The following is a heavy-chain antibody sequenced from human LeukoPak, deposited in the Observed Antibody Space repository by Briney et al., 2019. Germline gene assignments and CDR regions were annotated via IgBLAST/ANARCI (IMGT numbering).Heavy chain of an antibody. J-gene: IGHJ4*02. V-gene: IGHV4-59*01. CDR2: IYYSGST. D-gene: IGHD3-16*01. CDR1: GGSISSYY. Sequence: SETLSLTCTVSGGSISSYYWSWIRQPPGKGLEWIGYIYYSGSTNYNPSLNSRITISVDTSKNQFSLKLSSVTAADTAVYYCAVYYVWGSYMRYWGQGTLVTVS. CDR3: AVYYVWGSYMRY.